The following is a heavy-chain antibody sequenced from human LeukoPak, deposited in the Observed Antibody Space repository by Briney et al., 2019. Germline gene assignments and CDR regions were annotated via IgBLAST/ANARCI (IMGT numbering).Heavy chain of an antibody. Sequence: GGSLRLSCAASGFIFSNYGIHWVRQAPGKGLEWVAVVSYDGSNKYYADSVKGRFTISRDNSKNTLYLELNSLRAEDTAVYYCARDINYYGSGRDYWGQGTLVTVSS. CDR3: ARDINYYGSGRDY. J-gene: IGHJ4*02. D-gene: IGHD3-10*01. CDR1: GFIFSNYG. V-gene: IGHV3-30*03. CDR2: VSYDGSNK.